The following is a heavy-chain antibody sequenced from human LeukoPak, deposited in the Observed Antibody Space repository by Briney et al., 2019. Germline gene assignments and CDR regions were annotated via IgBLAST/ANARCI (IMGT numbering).Heavy chain of an antibody. Sequence: PGGSLRLSCAASGFTFSLSWMHWVRQAPGKGLEWVSSINYDARSRTYADSVKGRLTISRDNAENTLFLQMNSLRVEDTAIYSCVRGAGPGTPFDWGQGILVTVSP. CDR2: INYDARSR. CDR3: VRGAGPGTPFD. CDR1: GFTFSLSW. V-gene: IGHV3-74*01. J-gene: IGHJ1*01. D-gene: IGHD1-1*01.